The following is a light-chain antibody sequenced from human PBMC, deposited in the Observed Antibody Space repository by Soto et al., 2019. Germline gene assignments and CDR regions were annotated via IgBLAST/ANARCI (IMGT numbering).Light chain of an antibody. CDR1: QGISSS. Sequence: DIQMTQSPSAMSASVGDRVTITCRASQGISSSLAWFQQKPGKAPKRLIYAASTLEGGVPSRFSGSGSGTEFTLTISSLQTEDFAPYYRLQHNTYPRTFGQETRLEIK. V-gene: IGKV1-17*03. CDR3: LQHNTYPRT. J-gene: IGKJ2*02. CDR2: AAS.